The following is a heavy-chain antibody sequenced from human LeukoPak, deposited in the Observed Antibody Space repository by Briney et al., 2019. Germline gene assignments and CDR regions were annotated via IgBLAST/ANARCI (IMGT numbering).Heavy chain of an antibody. CDR3: ARAGSAYYYYYYMDV. CDR1: GFTFSSYE. D-gene: IGHD1-14*01. V-gene: IGHV3-48*03. J-gene: IGHJ6*03. CDR2: ISSSGSTI. Sequence: PGGSLRLSCAASGFTFSSYEMNWVRQAPGKGLEWVSYISSSGSTIYYADSVKDRFTISRDNAKNSLYLQMNSLRVEDTAVYYCARAGSAYYYYYYMDVWGKGTTVTISS.